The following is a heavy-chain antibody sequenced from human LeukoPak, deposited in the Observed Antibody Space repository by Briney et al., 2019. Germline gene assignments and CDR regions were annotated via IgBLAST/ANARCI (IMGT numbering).Heavy chain of an antibody. D-gene: IGHD6-6*01. V-gene: IGHV3-21*01. CDR3: ARDGPARPPFPFDY. CDR1: GFTFSSYS. J-gene: IGHJ4*02. CDR2: ISSSSSYI. Sequence: GGSLRLSCAASGFTFSSYSMNWVRQAPGKGLEWVSSISSSSSYIYYADSVKGRFTISRDNAKNSLYLQMNSLRAEDTAVYYCARDGPARPPFPFDYWGQGTLVTVSS.